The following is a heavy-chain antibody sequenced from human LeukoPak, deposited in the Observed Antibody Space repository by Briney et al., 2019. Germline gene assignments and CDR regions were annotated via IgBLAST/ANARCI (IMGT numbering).Heavy chain of an antibody. CDR2: ISGGGDGT. V-gene: IGHV3-23*01. Sequence: PGGSLRLSCAASGFTFSRSGMSWVRQTPGKGLELVSAISGGGDGTYHADSVKGRFTISRDNSKNTLYLQMNSLRVEDTAVYYCANRRGTAMLFDYWGQGTLVTVSS. J-gene: IGHJ4*02. D-gene: IGHD5-18*01. CDR1: GFTFSRSG. CDR3: ANRRGTAMLFDY.